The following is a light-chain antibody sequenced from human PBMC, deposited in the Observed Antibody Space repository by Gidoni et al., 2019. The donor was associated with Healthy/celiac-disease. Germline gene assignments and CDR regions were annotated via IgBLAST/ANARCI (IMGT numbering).Light chain of an antibody. J-gene: IGKJ2*01. Sequence: IPMTQSPSSLSASVGDSVTITCRARQGISNYFDWSQQKPGKDPKLLIYAAYNLETGVPSRFSGSGSGTDFAFTISSLQPEDIATYSCHQYDNLPPWHTFGQGTKLEIK. V-gene: IGKV1-33*01. CDR3: HQYDNLPPWHT. CDR1: QGISNY. CDR2: AAY.